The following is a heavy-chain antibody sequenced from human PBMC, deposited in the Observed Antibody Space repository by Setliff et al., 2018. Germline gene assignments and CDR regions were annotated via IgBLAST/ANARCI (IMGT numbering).Heavy chain of an antibody. Sequence: GGSLRLSCAASGFTFNTYAMSWVRQPPGKGLEWVSSISDTAIGIYYTGSVRGRFTISRDNSKKILFLQMNSLRVEDTAIYYCAKDVVGYSSTWPKRDYFDSWGQGTLVTAPQ. CDR3: AKDVVGYSSTWPKRDYFDS. CDR2: ISDTAIGI. D-gene: IGHD6-13*01. CDR1: GFTFNTYA. J-gene: IGHJ4*02. V-gene: IGHV3-23*01.